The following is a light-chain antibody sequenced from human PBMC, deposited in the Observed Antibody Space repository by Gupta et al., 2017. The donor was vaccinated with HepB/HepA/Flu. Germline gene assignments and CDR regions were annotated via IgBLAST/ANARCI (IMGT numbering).Light chain of an antibody. Sequence: SALSQPAPASASSGQPIPISCTGNSSNVGSYNLFSWYQQHPAKAPKLMIYVVSKRPSGVSSRFSGSTAGTTASMTIAGLQAEDEADYCCCSYAGSSIVVFGGGTKLTVL. V-gene: IGLV2-23*02. CDR3: CSYAGSSIVV. CDR1: SSNVGSYNL. CDR2: VVS. J-gene: IGLJ2*01.